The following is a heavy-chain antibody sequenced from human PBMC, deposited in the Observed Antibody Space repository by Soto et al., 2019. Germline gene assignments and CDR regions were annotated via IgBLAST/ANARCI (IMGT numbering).Heavy chain of an antibody. CDR1: GFTFDSYA. CDR3: AINRGRQASFDY. Sequence: EVQLLESGGGLVQPGGSLRLSCAASGFTFDSYAMNWVRQAPGKGLEWVSTISGSGDYTYYADSVKGRVTISRDNSKNMMYLQMNSMSADDTCVYYCAINRGRQASFDYWGQGTLLTVST. CDR2: ISGSGDYT. J-gene: IGHJ4*02. V-gene: IGHV3-23*01.